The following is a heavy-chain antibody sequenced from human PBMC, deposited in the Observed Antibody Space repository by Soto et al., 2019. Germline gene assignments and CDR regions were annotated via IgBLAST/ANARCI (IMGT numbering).Heavy chain of an antibody. CDR3: AGPGYSSQDY. CDR2: ISGSGDGT. V-gene: IGHV3-23*01. D-gene: IGHD5-18*01. Sequence: GSLRLSCAASGFTCIRFALSWVRQAPGKGLEWVSAISGSGDGTDYADSVKGRFTISRDNSKNTLYLQMNSLRAEDTAVYYCAGPGYSSQDYWGQGALVTVSS. J-gene: IGHJ4*02. CDR1: GFTCIRFA.